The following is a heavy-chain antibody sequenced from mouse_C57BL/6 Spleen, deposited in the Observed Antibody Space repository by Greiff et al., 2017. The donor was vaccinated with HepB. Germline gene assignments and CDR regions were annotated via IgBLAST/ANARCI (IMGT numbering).Heavy chain of an antibody. D-gene: IGHD1-1*01. CDR1: GYTFTSYG. V-gene: IGHV1-81*01. Sequence: VQLVESGAELARPGASVKLSCKASGYTFTSYGISWVKQRTGQGLEWIGEIYPRSGNTYYNEKFKGKATLTADKSSSTAYMELRSLTSEDSAVYFCARGTTVVEGVFDYWGQGTTLTVSS. CDR3: ARGTTVVEGVFDY. J-gene: IGHJ2*01. CDR2: IYPRSGNT.